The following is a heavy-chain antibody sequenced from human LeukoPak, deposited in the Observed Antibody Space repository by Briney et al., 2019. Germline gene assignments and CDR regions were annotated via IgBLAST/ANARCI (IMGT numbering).Heavy chain of an antibody. CDR1: GGTFSSYA. CDR2: IIPIFGTA. CDR3: ASHPAPTYYYDSSGYSPFDY. Sequence: SVKVSCKASGGTFSSYAISWVRQAPGQGLEWMGGIIPIFGTANYAQKFQGRVTITADESTSTAYMELSSLRSEDTAVYYCASHPAPTYYYDSSGYSPFDYWGQGTLVTVSS. D-gene: IGHD3-22*01. J-gene: IGHJ4*02. V-gene: IGHV1-69*13.